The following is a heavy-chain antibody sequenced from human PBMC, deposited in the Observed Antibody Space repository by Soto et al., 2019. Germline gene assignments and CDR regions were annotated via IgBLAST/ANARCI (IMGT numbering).Heavy chain of an antibody. D-gene: IGHD2-8*01. J-gene: IGHJ6*02. CDR2: ISGSADST. CDR3: AKTRGAMIYAISVYGMDV. Sequence: EVQLLESGGGFIHPGGSLRLSCAASGFSFSSFAMNWVRQAPGKGLEWVSIISGSADSTFYADSVKGRFTISRDNSKCTRYLQINSLRAEDTAVYYCAKTRGAMIYAISVYGMDVWVQWTTVTVSS. CDR1: GFSFSSFA. V-gene: IGHV3-23*01.